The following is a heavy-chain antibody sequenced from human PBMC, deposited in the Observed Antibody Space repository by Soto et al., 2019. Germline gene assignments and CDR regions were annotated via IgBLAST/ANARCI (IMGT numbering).Heavy chain of an antibody. CDR3: ARLYYDFSSAH. CDR2: IYYSGST. CDR1: GGSISSSSYY. D-gene: IGHD3-3*01. V-gene: IGHV4-39*01. J-gene: IGHJ4*02. Sequence: SETLSLTCTVSGGSISSSSYYWGWIRQPPGKGLEWIGSIYYSGSTYYNPSLKSRVTISVDTSKNQFSLKLSSVTAADTAVYYCARLYYDFSSAHWGQGTLVTVSS.